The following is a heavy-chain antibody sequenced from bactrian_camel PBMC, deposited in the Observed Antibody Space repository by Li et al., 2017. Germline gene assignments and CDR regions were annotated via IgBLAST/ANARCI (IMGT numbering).Heavy chain of an antibody. J-gene: IGHJ6*01. CDR2: IDCYGST. Sequence: HVQPVESGGGSVQAGGSLRLSCAASGYTFSTYCMGWFRQAPGKEREGVARIDCYGSTSYADSVKGRFTISKDNTKNTLYLQMNSLKPEDTAMYYCATGRQYSDYRSCRLIRGDFVYWGQGTQVTVS. V-gene: IGHV3S26*01. CDR3: ATGRQYSDYRSCRLIRGDFVY. CDR1: GYTFSTYC. D-gene: IGHD4*01.